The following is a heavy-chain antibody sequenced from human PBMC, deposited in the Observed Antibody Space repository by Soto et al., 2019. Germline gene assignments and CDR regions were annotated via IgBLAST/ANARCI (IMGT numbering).Heavy chain of an antibody. CDR2: IKEDGSDM. V-gene: IGHV3-7*01. D-gene: IGHD3-3*01. CDR1: GFTFSSYW. J-gene: IGHJ4*02. Sequence: GGSLRLSCAASGFTFSSYWMSWVRQAPGKGLEWVANIKEDGSDMYYVDSVKGRFTISRDNAKNSLYLQMNSLRAEDTAVYYCATEVWVYYDFWSGYSDYWGQGTLVNVSS. CDR3: ATEVWVYYDFWSGYSDY.